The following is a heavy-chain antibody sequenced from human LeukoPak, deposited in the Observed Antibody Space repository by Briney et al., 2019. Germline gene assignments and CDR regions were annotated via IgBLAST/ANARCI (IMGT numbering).Heavy chain of an antibody. CDR3: VRRRSGRYFDY. CDR1: GFTFSNYW. V-gene: IGHV3-74*01. Sequence: GGSLRLSCSASGFTFSNYWMHWVRQAPGKGLVWVSRINSDGSSTSYADSVKGRFTISRDNAKNTLYLQMNSLRAEDTAVYYCVRRRSGRYFDYWGLGTLVTVSS. J-gene: IGHJ4*02. D-gene: IGHD6-25*01. CDR2: INSDGSST.